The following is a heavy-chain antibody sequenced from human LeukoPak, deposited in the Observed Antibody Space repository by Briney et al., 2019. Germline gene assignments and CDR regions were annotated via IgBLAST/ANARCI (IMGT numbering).Heavy chain of an antibody. Sequence: EASVKVSCKAYGYSFNSYANSWVRQAPGQGLEWMGRIIPILGIANYAQKFQGRVTITADKSTSTAYMELSSLRSEDTAVYYCARDGFGDALIYDYWGQGTLVTVSS. D-gene: IGHD3-10*01. J-gene: IGHJ4*02. CDR1: GYSFNSYA. V-gene: IGHV1-69*04. CDR2: IIPILGIA. CDR3: ARDGFGDALIYDY.